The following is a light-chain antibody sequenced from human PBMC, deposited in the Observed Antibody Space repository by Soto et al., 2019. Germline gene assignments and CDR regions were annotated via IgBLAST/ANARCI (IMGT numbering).Light chain of an antibody. CDR3: ATWDSSLSLWL. J-gene: IGLJ2*01. V-gene: IGLV1-51*01. CDR2: END. CDR1: SSDIGSNY. Sequence: QSVLTQPPSVSAAPGQKVTISCSGSSSDIGSNYVSWYQQFPGTAHKLLIYENDKRPADIPDRFSGSKSGTSATLAITGLQTGDEADYYCATWDSSLSLWLFGGGTKVPVL.